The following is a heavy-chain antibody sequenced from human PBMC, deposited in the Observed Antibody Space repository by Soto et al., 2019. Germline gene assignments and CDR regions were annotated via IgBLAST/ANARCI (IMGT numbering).Heavy chain of an antibody. CDR2: IKIKNHGGTT. CDR3: TTDSDSTIIVVLFYY. D-gene: IGHD2-15*01. Sequence: EVQLVESGGDLVKPGGSLRLSCAASDFTFSNAGINWVRQAPGKGLEWVGRIKIKNHGGTTDFAVPVKGRFSISRDDSKNMVSLQINSLKTEYTRLYYSTTDSDSTIIVVLFYYWGHGTLVTVSS. J-gene: IGHJ4*01. CDR1: DFTFSNAG. V-gene: IGHV3-15*07.